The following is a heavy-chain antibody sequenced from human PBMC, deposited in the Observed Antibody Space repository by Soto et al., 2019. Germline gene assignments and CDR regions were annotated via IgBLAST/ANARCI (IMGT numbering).Heavy chain of an antibody. J-gene: IGHJ4*02. D-gene: IGHD6-19*01. CDR2: INPSGGST. CDR3: ARTLSDSGVSY. Sequence: ASVKVSFKASGYTFTNYWIHWVRQAPGQGLEWMGKINPSGGSTTYAQKFQGRVTMTRDTSTSTVYMELTSLRSEDTAVYYCARTLSDSGVSYWGQGTLVTVSS. CDR1: GYTFTNYW. V-gene: IGHV1-46*03.